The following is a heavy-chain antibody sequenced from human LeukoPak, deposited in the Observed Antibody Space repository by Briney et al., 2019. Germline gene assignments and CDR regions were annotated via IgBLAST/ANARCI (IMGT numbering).Heavy chain of an antibody. CDR1: GFTFSNYA. V-gene: IGHV3-23*01. D-gene: IGHD4-17*01. CDR3: ARAGNYYGDYDF. J-gene: IGHJ4*02. CDR2: ISGSGSIT. Sequence: PGGSLRLSCAASGFTFSNYAMSWVRQAPGKGLEWVSTISGSGSITYYADSVKGRFTISRDNSRNTLYLQMNSLRADDTAVYYCARAGNYYGDYDFWGQGTLVTVSS.